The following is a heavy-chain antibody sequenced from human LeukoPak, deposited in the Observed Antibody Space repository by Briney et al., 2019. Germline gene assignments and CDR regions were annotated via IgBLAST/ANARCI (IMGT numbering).Heavy chain of an antibody. V-gene: IGHV4-38-2*01. D-gene: IGHD3-10*01. CDR2: IYHSGST. CDR3: YGSGSYFEWFDP. J-gene: IGHJ5*02. CDR1: GYSISSGYY. Sequence: SETLSLTCAVSGYSISSGYYWGWIRQPPGKGLEWIGSIYHSGSTYYNPSLKSRVTISVGTSKNQFSLKLSSVTAADTAVYYCYGSGSYFEWFDPWGQGTLVTVSS.